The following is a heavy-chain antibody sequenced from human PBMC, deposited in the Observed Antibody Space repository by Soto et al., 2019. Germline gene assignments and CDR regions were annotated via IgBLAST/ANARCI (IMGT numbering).Heavy chain of an antibody. CDR2: IYYSGST. CDR1: GGSISSYY. CDR3: ARQITFGGVIVTPYWYFDL. V-gene: IGHV4-59*08. D-gene: IGHD3-16*02. J-gene: IGHJ2*01. Sequence: QVQLQESGPGLVKPSETLSLTCTVSGGSISSYYWSWIRQPPGKGLEWIGYIYYSGSTNYNPSLKSRVTISVDTSKNQFSLKLSSVTAADTAVYYCARQITFGGVIVTPYWYFDLWGRGTLVTVSS.